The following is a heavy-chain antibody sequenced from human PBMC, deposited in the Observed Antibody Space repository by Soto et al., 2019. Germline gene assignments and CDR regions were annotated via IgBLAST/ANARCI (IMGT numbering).Heavy chain of an antibody. CDR3: ARFMFTLGGVIVRPVHS. J-gene: IGHJ5*01. V-gene: IGHV2-5*02. CDR2: IYWDNDK. CDR1: GFSLSTSGVG. Sequence: QITLKESGPTLVKPTQTLTLTCTFSGFSLSTSGVGVGWIRQPPGKALEWLALIYWDNDKRYSPSLKSRLTITKATPNNQVVLTRTTMDPVDPATYSWARFMFTLGGVIVRPVHSGGQGTPVTV. D-gene: IGHD3-16*02.